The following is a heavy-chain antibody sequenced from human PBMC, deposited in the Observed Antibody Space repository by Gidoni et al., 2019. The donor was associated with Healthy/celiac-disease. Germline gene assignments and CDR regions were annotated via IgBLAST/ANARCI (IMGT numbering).Heavy chain of an antibody. V-gene: IGHV3-30*18. Sequence: QVQLVESGGGVVQPGRSLRLSCAASGFTFSSYGLHWVRQAPGKGREWVAVISYDGSNKYYADSVKGRFTISRDNSKNTLYLQMNSLRAEDTAVYYCAKEGVDCSGGSCYSVRGYYYYMDVWGKGTTVTVSS. CDR3: AKEGVDCSGGSCYSVRGYYYYMDV. J-gene: IGHJ6*03. CDR1: GFTFSSYG. CDR2: ISYDGSNK. D-gene: IGHD2-15*01.